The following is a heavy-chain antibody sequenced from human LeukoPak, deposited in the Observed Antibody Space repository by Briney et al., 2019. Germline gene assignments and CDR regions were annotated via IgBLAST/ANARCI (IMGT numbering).Heavy chain of an antibody. J-gene: IGHJ4*02. D-gene: IGHD1-14*01. CDR1: GFTFSSYA. CDR2: IGSNVVST. CDR3: AKRLNPGGRYFDY. Sequence: GGSLRLSCAASGFTFSSYAMTWVRRAPGKGLEWVSAIGSNVVSTYYADSVKDRFTISRDNSKNTLFLQMNSLRAEDTAVYYCAKRLNPGGRYFDYWGQGTLVTVSS. V-gene: IGHV3-23*01.